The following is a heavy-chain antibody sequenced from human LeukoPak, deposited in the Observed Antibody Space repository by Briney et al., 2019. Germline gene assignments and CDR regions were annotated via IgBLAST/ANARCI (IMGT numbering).Heavy chain of an antibody. CDR2: IYHSGST. J-gene: IGHJ5*02. Sequence: SETLSLTCTVSGGSISSGGYYWSWIRQPPGKGLEWIGYIYHSGSTYYNPSLKSRVTISVDRSKNQFSLKLSSVTAADTAVYYCARGITMVRGVMSPHNWFDPWGQGTLVTVSS. V-gene: IGHV4-30-2*01. CDR3: ARGITMVRGVMSPHNWFDP. CDR1: GGSISSGGYY. D-gene: IGHD3-10*01.